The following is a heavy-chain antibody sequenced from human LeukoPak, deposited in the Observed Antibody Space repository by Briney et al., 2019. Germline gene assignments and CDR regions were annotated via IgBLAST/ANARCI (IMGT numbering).Heavy chain of an antibody. CDR1: GFTFDDYA. V-gene: IGHV3-9*01. D-gene: IGHD3-22*01. CDR3: AGWDYYDSSGFGHDAFDI. Sequence: GGSLRLSCAASGFTFDDYAMHWVRQAPGKGLEWVSGISWNSGSIGYADSVKGRFTISRDNAKNSLYLQMNSLRAEDTALYYCAGWDYYDSSGFGHDAFDIWGQGTMVTVSS. J-gene: IGHJ3*02. CDR2: ISWNSGSI.